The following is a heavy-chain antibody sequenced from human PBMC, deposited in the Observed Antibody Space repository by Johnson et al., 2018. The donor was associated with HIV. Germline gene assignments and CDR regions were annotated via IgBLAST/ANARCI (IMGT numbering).Heavy chain of an antibody. CDR1: GFTFDDYG. CDR3: TRVARGDSSGHDAFDI. V-gene: IGHV3-30*02. D-gene: IGHD3-22*01. J-gene: IGHJ3*02. Sequence: VQLVESGGGVVRPGGSLRLSCAASGFTFDDYGMSWVRQAPGKGLEWVAFIRYDGSNKYYADSVKGRFTISRDNSKNTLYLQMKSLRAEDTAVYYCTRVARGDSSGHDAFDIWGQGTMVTVSS. CDR2: IRYDGSNK.